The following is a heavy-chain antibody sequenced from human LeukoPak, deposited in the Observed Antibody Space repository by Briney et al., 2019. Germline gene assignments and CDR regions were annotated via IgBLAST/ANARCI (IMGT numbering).Heavy chain of an antibody. J-gene: IGHJ6*03. D-gene: IGHD2-2*02. V-gene: IGHV4-39*07. CDR2: IYYSGST. Sequence: SETLSLTCTVSGGSISSSSYYWGWIRQPPGKGLEWIGSIYYSGSTYYNPSLKSRVTISVDTSKNQFSLKLSSVTAADTAVYYCARGLGYCSSTSCYKGGGYYYYMGVWGKGTTVTVSS. CDR1: GGSISSSSYY. CDR3: ARGLGYCSSTSCYKGGGYYYYMGV.